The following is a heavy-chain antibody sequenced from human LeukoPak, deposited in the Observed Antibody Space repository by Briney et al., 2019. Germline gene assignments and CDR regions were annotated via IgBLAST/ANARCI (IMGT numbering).Heavy chain of an antibody. Sequence: SETLSLTCTVSGGSISSYYWSWIRQPPGKGLEWIGYIYTSGSTNYNPSLKSRVTISVDTSKNQFSLKLSSVTAADTAVYYCARQVGDKRIDYWGQGTLVTVSS. D-gene: IGHD3-16*01. CDR1: GGSISSYY. CDR2: IYTSGST. J-gene: IGHJ4*02. V-gene: IGHV4-4*09. CDR3: ARQVGDKRIDY.